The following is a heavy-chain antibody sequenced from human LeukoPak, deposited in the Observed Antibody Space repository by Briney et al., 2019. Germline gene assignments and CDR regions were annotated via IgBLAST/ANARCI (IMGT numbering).Heavy chain of an antibody. CDR3: ARHRNYGDYPLGAFDV. D-gene: IGHD4-17*01. CDR2: IYPGGSDT. Sequence: GESLKISCKGSGYSFTSYWIGWVRQMPGKGLDWMGIIYPGGSDTRYSPSFQGQVTISADKSISTAYLQWSSLKASDTAIYYCARHRNYGDYPLGAFDVWGQGTLVTVSS. CDR1: GYSFTSYW. V-gene: IGHV5-51*01. J-gene: IGHJ3*01.